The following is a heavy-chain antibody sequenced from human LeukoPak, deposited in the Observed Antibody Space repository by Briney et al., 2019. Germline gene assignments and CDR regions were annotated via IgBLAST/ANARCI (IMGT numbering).Heavy chain of an antibody. Sequence: GESLEISCKGSGYSFTSYWIGWVRQMPGKGLEWMGIIYPGDSDTRYSPSFQGQVTISADKSISTAYLQWSSLKASDTAMYYCARRDCSSTSRYRWFDPWGQGTLVTVSS. CDR3: ARRDCSSTSRYRWFDP. V-gene: IGHV5-51*01. D-gene: IGHD2-2*01. CDR1: GYSFTSYW. CDR2: IYPGDSDT. J-gene: IGHJ5*02.